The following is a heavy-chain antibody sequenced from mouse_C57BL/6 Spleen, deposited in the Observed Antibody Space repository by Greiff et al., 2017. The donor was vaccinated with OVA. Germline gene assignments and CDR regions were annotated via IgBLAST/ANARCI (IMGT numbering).Heavy chain of an antibody. CDR2: IDPSDSET. D-gene: IGHD1-1*01. CDR1: GYTFTSYW. CDR3: ARSRELLYGSSDYYAMDY. V-gene: IGHV1-52*01. Sequence: QVQLQQPGAELVRPGSSVKLSCKASGYTFTSYWMHWVKQRPIQGLEWIGNIDPSDSETHYNQKFKDKATLTVDKSSSTAYMQLSSLTSEDSAVYYCARSRELLYGSSDYYAMDYWGQGTSVTVSS. J-gene: IGHJ4*01.